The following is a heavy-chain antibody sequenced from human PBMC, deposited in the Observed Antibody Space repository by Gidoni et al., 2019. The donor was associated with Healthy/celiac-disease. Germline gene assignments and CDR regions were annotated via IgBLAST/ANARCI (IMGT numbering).Heavy chain of an antibody. Sequence: GLVKPSATLSLTCTVSGGSISSSSYYWGWIRQPPGKGLEWIGSIYYSGSTYYNPSLKSRVTISVDTSKNQFSLKLSSVTAADTAVYYCAISSYNWNYSGIDYWGQGTLVTVSS. CDR1: GGSISSSSYY. V-gene: IGHV4-39*01. CDR3: AISSYNWNYSGIDY. D-gene: IGHD1-7*01. J-gene: IGHJ4*02. CDR2: IYYSGST.